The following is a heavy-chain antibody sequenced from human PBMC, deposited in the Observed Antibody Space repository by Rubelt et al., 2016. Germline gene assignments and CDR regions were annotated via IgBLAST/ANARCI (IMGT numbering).Heavy chain of an antibody. V-gene: IGHV4-34*01. CDR2: INHSGST. J-gene: IGHJ4*02. CDR1: SGSFSGYY. D-gene: IGHD6-13*01. Sequence: QVQLQQWGAGLLKPSETLSLTCAVYSGSFSGYYWSWIRQPPGKGLEWIGKINHSGSTNYNPSLKSRVSISVDTYKNQFRLKLCSETAADTALYYCARGTGIAAALEFDFWGQGTLVTVSS. CDR3: ARGTGIAAALEFDF.